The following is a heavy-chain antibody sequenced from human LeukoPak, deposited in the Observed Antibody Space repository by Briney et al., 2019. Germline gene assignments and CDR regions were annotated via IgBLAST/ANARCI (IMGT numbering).Heavy chain of an antibody. CDR2: IKSDASET. V-gene: IGHV3-7*04. D-gene: IGHD4-11*01. J-gene: IGHJ3*02. CDR3: ARNSRYSFDI. CDR1: GFTFSNYW. Sequence: GGSLRLSCAASGFTFSNYWMSWVRQAPGKGLEWVAHIKSDASETYYVDSVKGRFTNSRDNAKNSLYLPMNSLRAEDTAVYYCARNSRYSFDIWGQGTMVTVSS.